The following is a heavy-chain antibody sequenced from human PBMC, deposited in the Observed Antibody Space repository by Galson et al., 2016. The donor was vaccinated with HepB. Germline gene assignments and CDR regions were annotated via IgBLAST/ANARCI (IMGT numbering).Heavy chain of an antibody. CDR1: GFTFSDSA. D-gene: IGHD7-27*01. V-gene: IGHV3-73*01. J-gene: IGHJ3*01. CDR2: IRSRANAHAT. CDR3: ARDWGGGAFDV. Sequence: SLRLSCADSGFTFSDSAIHWVRQASGKGLEWVGRIRSRANAHATAYAASLEGRFTVSRHDSNNTAYLHMNSLRAEDTAVYYCARDWGGGAFDVWGQGTLVIVSS.